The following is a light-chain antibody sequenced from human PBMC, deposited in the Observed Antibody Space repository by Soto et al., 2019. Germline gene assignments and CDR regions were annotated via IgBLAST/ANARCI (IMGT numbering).Light chain of an antibody. Sequence: DIQMTQSPSTLSASVGDRVPITCRASQNIKTYMAWYQQNSGRAPNLLIYDASTLESGGPPGFSGSGSGTEFTLTISSLQPDDSATYFCQQYNTYPYTFGQGTKVDI. CDR1: QNIKTY. CDR2: DAS. J-gene: IGKJ2*01. CDR3: QQYNTYPYT. V-gene: IGKV1-5*01.